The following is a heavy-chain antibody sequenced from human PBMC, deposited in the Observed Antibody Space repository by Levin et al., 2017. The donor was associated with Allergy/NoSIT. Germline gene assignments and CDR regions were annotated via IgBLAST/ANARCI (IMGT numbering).Heavy chain of an antibody. V-gene: IGHV3-23*01. CDR1: GFTFSSYA. CDR3: AKSVGRF. J-gene: IGHJ4*02. Sequence: ETLSLTCAASGFTFSSYAMSWVRQAPGKGLEWVSAISGSGGSTYYADSVKGRFTISRDNSKNTLYLQMNSLRAEDTAVYYCAKSVGRFWGQGTLVTVSS. D-gene: IGHD3-3*01. CDR2: ISGSGGST.